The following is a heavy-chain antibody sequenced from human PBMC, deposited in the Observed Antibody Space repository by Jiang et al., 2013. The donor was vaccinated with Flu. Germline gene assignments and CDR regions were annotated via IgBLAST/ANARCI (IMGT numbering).Heavy chain of an antibody. CDR1: GFTFSSYS. J-gene: IGHJ4*02. CDR2: ISSSSSYI. CDR3: ARDRPYYYDSSGYYYGY. Sequence: VQLLESGGGLVKPGGSLRLSCAASGFTFSSYSMNWVRQAPGKGLEWVSSISSSSSYIYYADSVKGRFTISRDNAKNSLYLQMNSLRAEDTAVYYCARDRPYYYDSSGYYYGYWGQGTLVTVSS. V-gene: IGHV3-21*01. D-gene: IGHD3-22*01.